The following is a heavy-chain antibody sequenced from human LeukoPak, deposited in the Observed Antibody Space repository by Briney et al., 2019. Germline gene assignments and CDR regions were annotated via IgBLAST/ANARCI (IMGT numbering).Heavy chain of an antibody. V-gene: IGHV3-23*01. Sequence: GGTLRLSCADSGFTFSSYAMSWVRQAPGKGLEWVSEIGGRGGSTYYADSVKGRFTISRDNSKNTLYLQMNSLRAEDTAVYYCAKGQRLLWFGEFGYGMDVWGQGTTVTVSS. CDR3: AKGQRLLWFGEFGYGMDV. D-gene: IGHD3-10*01. J-gene: IGHJ6*02. CDR1: GFTFSSYA. CDR2: IGGRGGST.